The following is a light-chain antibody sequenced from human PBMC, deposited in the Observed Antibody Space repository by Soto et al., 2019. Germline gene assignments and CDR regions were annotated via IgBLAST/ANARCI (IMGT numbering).Light chain of an antibody. Sequence: EIVLTQSPVTLSLSPGERATLSCRASQRVSSSYLAWYQQKPGQAPRLLIYGASTRATGIPDRFSGSGSGTDFTLTISRLEPEDFAVYYCQQNGTSLPLGQGTRLEI. V-gene: IGKV3-20*01. CDR2: GAS. J-gene: IGKJ5*01. CDR1: QRVSSSY. CDR3: QQNGTSLP.